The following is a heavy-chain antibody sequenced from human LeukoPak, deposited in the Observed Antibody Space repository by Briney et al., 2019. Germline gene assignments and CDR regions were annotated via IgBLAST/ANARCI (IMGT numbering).Heavy chain of an antibody. CDR3: ASRDPCSGGSCYGLGY. D-gene: IGHD2-15*01. CDR2: ISGSGATT. J-gene: IGHJ4*02. V-gene: IGHV3-23*01. Sequence: VRQAXXXXXXXXSVISGSGATTYYADSVKGRFTISRDNSKNTVYLQMNTLRGEDTAVYYCASRDPCSGGSCYGLGYWGQGTLVTVSS.